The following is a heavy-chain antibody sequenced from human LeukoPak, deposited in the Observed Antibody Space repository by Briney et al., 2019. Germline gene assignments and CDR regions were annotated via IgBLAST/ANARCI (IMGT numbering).Heavy chain of an antibody. D-gene: IGHD3-10*01. V-gene: IGHV4-4*02. CDR3: ARDPSYYGPGSYSDY. J-gene: IGHJ4*02. CDR1: GGSISSSNW. Sequence: SETLSLTCAVSGGSISSSNWWSWVRQPPGKGLEWIGETYHSGSTNYNPSLKSRVTISVDKSKNQFSLKLSSVTAADTAVYYCARDPSYYGPGSYSDYWGQGTLVTVSS. CDR2: TYHSGST.